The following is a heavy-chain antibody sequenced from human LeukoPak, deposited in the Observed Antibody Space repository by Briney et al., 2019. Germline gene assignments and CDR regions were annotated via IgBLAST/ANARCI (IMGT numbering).Heavy chain of an antibody. Sequence: GASVKVSCKASGYTFTSYYMHWVRQAPGQGLEWMGIINHSGGSTSYAQKFQGRVTMTRDTSRSTAYMELSSMRHENTAVYYSARWSKVMYYFDYWDQGTLVTVSS. CDR3: ARWSKVMYYFDY. J-gene: IGHJ4*02. CDR1: GYTFTSYY. V-gene: IGHV1-46*03. CDR2: INHSGGST. D-gene: IGHD3-16*01.